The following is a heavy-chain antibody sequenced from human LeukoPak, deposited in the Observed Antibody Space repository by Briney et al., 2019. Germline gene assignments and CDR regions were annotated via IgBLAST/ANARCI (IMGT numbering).Heavy chain of an antibody. Sequence: GGSLRLSCAASGFTFSSYAMSWVRQAPGKGLEWVSAISGSGGSTYYADSVKGRFTISADKSISTAYLQWSSLKASDTAMYYCARHGEGPEPYWYFDLWGRGTLVTVSS. CDR1: GFTFSSYA. D-gene: IGHD5-24*01. CDR3: ARHGEGPEPYWYFDL. V-gene: IGHV3-23*01. CDR2: ISGSGGST. J-gene: IGHJ2*01.